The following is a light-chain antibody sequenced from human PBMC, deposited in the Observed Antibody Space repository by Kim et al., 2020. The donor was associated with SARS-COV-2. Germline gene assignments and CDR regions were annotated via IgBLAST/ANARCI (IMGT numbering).Light chain of an antibody. CDR2: YDS. CDR3: QVWDSSSDHWV. CDR1: NIGSKS. V-gene: IGLV3-21*04. J-gene: IGLJ3*02. Sequence: ARGKTARITGGGNNIGSKSARRNQKKPCQAPVLVIYYDSDRPSGIPERFSGSNSGNTATLTISRVEAGDEADYYCQVWDSSSDHWVFGGGTQLTVL.